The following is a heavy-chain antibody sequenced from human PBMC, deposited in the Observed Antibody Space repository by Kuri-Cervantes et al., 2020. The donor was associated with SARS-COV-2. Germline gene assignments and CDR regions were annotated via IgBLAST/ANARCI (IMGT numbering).Heavy chain of an antibody. CDR1: GGSFSDYS. D-gene: IGHD3-22*01. CDR3: ARIVYDSSGYYYFDY. Sequence: SQTLSLTCAVYGGSFSDYSWNWIRQPPGKGLEWIGEINHSGSTDYNPSLKSRVTISVDTSKNQFSLKLSSVTAAGTAVYYCARIVYDSSGYYYFDYWGQGTLVTVSS. CDR2: INHSGST. J-gene: IGHJ4*02. V-gene: IGHV4-34*01.